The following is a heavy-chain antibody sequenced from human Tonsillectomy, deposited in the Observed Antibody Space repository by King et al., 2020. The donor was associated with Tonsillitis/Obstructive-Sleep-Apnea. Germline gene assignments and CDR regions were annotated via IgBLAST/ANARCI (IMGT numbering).Heavy chain of an antibody. Sequence: QLVQSGGEVKKPGASVKVSCKASGYSFTSYGISWVRQAPGQGLEWMGWISAYNGNTDYAQKLQGRVTMTKDTSTNTAYMELRSLRSDDTAVYYCAREGKYYYVSGSSLYYYGMDAWGQGTTVTGSS. D-gene: IGHD3-10*01. J-gene: IGHJ6*02. CDR1: GYSFTSYG. V-gene: IGHV1-18*01. CDR2: ISAYNGNT. CDR3: AREGKYYYVSGSSLYYYGMDA.